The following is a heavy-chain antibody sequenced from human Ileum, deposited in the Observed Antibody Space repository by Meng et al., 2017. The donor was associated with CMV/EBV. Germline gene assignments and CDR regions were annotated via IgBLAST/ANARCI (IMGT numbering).Heavy chain of an antibody. D-gene: IGHD6-13*01. Sequence: GESLKISCAASGFTFSKYAMNWIRRAPGKGLEWVSGISADDDRTYYADSVKGRFTISRDNSKNTLFLQMDSLRAADTAVYYCAKDGDTWYALYYLDSWGQGTQVTVSS. J-gene: IGHJ4*02. CDR3: AKDGDTWYALYYLDS. CDR1: GFTFSKYA. CDR2: ISADDDRT. V-gene: IGHV3-23*01.